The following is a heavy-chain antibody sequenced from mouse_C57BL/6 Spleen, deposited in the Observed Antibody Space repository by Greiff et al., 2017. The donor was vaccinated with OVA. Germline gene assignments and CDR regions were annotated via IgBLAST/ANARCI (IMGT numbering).Heavy chain of an antibody. J-gene: IGHJ2*01. Sequence: QVQLQQSGAELVRPGTSVKLSCKASGYTFTSYWMHWVKQRPGQGLEWIGVIDPSDSYTNYNQKFKGKATLTVDTSSSTAYLQLSSLTSEDSAVYYCAHGSSYYFDYWGQGTTLTVSS. CDR3: AHGSSYYFDY. D-gene: IGHD1-1*01. CDR2: IDPSDSYT. V-gene: IGHV1-59*01. CDR1: GYTFTSYW.